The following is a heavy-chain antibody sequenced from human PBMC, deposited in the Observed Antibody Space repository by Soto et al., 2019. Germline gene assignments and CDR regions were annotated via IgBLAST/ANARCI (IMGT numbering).Heavy chain of an antibody. CDR1: GYSIRSGYF. J-gene: IGHJ6*02. V-gene: IGHV4-38-2*01. CDR3: ARSMYSTSAQLYYGMDV. Sequence: ETLSLTCAVSGYSIRSGYFWGWIRQPPGKGLEWIGSMYHSGITYYNLSLKSRVTISVDTSKNQLSLKLSSATAADTAVYYCARSMYSTSAQLYYGMDVWGQGTTVTVS. CDR2: MYHSGIT. D-gene: IGHD6-6*01.